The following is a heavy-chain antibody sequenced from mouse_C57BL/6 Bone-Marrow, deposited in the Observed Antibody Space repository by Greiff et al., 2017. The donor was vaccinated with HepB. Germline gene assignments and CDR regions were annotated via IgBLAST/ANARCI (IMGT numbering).Heavy chain of an antibody. CDR3: ARHNDYHYYAMDY. J-gene: IGHJ4*01. D-gene: IGHD2-4*01. Sequence: DVQLVESGGGLVQPGGSLKLSCAASGFTFSDYYMYWVRQTPEKRLEWVAYISNGGGSTYYPDTVKGRFTISRDNAKNTLYLQMSRLKSEDTAMYYCARHNDYHYYAMDYWGQGTSVTVSS. V-gene: IGHV5-12*01. CDR2: ISNGGGST. CDR1: GFTFSDYY.